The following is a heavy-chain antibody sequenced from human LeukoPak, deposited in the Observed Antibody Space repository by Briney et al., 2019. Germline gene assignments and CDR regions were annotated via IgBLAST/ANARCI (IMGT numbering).Heavy chain of an antibody. CDR3: AHGSMYQLDY. Sequence: GGSLRLSCAASGFTFSSHGMSWVRQAPGKGLEWVSGIVGGAGSTYYADSVKGRFTISRDNSKNTLYLQMNSLRAEDTAVYYCAHGSMYQLDYWGQGTLVTVSS. CDR1: GFTFSSHG. V-gene: IGHV3-23*01. CDR2: IVGGAGST. D-gene: IGHD2-2*01. J-gene: IGHJ4*02.